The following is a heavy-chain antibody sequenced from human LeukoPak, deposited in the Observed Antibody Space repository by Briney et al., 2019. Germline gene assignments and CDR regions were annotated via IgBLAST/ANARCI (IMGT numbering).Heavy chain of an antibody. Sequence: RASETLSLTCTVSGGSISSYYWSWIRQPPGKGLEWIGYIYYSGSTNYNPSLKSRVTISVDTSKNQFSLKLSSVTAADTAVYYCARGGYCSRTSCYTRWFDPWGRGTLVTVSS. V-gene: IGHV4-59*01. CDR2: IYYSGST. J-gene: IGHJ5*02. D-gene: IGHD2-2*02. CDR1: GGSISSYY. CDR3: ARGGYCSRTSCYTRWFDP.